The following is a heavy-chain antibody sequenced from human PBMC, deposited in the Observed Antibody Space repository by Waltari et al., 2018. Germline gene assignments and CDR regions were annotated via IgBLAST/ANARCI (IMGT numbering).Heavy chain of an antibody. CDR2: ISTNPRYI. J-gene: IGHJ4*02. CDR3: ARDKYYDSSGGFDY. V-gene: IGHV3-21*01. D-gene: IGHD3-22*01. CDR1: GFTFSSYS. Sequence: QLVESGGGLVKPGGSLRLSCVASGFTFSSYSMNWVRQAPGKGLEWVSSISTNPRYIYYADSVKCRFTISRDSAKNSLYLQMNSLRAEDTAVYYCARDKYYDSSGGFDYWGQGTLVTVSS.